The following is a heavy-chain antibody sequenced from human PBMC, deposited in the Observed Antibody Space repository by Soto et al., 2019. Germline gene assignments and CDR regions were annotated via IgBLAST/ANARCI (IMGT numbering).Heavy chain of an antibody. CDR3: AREGSYSAYNFAHGIQLWSFDF. J-gene: IGHJ4*02. V-gene: IGHV4-4*07. Sequence: SETLSLTCTVSGGSINTFYWSSVRQPAGKGLEWIGRIFSSGSTSFNPSLESRVAMSVDTSKNPFSLNLSSVTAADMAVYYCAREGSYSAYNFAHGIQLWSFDFWGQGALVTVSS. CDR1: GGSINTFY. CDR2: IFSSGST. D-gene: IGHD5-12*01.